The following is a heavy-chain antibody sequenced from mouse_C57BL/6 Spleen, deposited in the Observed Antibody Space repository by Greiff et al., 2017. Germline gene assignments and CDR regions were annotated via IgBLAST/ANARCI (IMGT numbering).Heavy chain of an antibody. D-gene: IGHD1-2*01. CDR3: ARPLLRYAMDY. CDR1: GFTFSDYG. V-gene: IGHV5-17*01. Sequence: EVKVVESGGGLVKPGGSLKLSCAASGFTFSDYGMHWVRQAPEKGLEWVAYISSGSSTIYYADTVKGRFTISRDNAKNTLFLQMTILRSEDTAMYYCARPLLRYAMDYWGQGTSVTVSS. CDR2: ISSGSSTI. J-gene: IGHJ4*01.